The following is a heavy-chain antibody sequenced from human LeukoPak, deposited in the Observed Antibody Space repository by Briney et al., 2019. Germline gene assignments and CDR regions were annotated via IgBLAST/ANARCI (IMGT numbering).Heavy chain of an antibody. CDR3: ARDAGGRTQREGWFDP. V-gene: IGHV3-7*01. D-gene: IGHD1-1*01. CDR1: GFTFTTYW. CDR2: IKQDGSEQ. Sequence: GGSLRLSCATSGFTFTTYWMGWVRQAPGKGLEWVANIKQDGSEQYYADSVRGRFTISRDNAKNLLYLQMNSLRVEDTAIYYCARDAGGRTQREGWFDPWGQGTLVTVSS. J-gene: IGHJ5*02.